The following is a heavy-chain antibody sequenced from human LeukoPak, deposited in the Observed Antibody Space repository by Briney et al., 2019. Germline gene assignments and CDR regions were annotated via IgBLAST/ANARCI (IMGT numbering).Heavy chain of an antibody. CDR3: ATLGYSYGTDY. D-gene: IGHD5-18*01. CDR1: GDSISSGNYY. J-gene: IGHJ4*02. V-gene: IGHV4-61*02. Sequence: SETLSLTCTVSGDSISSGNYYWTWIRQPAGKGLEWIGRIYTSGSTNYNPSLKSRVTISVDTSKNQFSLKLSSVTAADTAVYYCATLGYSYGTDYWGQGTLVTVSS. CDR2: IYTSGST.